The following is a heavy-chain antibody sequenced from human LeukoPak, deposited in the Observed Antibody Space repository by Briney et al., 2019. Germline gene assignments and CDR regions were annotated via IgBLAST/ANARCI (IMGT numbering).Heavy chain of an antibody. CDR3: ARGTIAANYYDSSGQEYFQH. V-gene: IGHV7-4-1*02. J-gene: IGHJ1*01. CDR2: INTNTGNP. D-gene: IGHD3-22*01. Sequence: ASVKVSCKASGYTFTSYAMNWVRQAPGQGLEWMGWINTNTGNPTYAQGFTGRFVFSLDTSVSTAYLQISSLKAEDTAVYYCARGTIAANYYDSSGQEYFQHWGQGTLVTVSS. CDR1: GYTFTSYA.